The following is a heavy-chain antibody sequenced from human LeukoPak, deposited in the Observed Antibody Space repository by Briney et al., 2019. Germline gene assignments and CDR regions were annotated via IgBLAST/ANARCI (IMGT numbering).Heavy chain of an antibody. Sequence: SVKLSCKASGGTFSSYAISWVRQAPGQGLEWMGRIIPILGIANYAQKFQGRVTITADKSTSTAYMELSSLRSEDTAVYYCARDSRSSYGNWFDPWGEGSLVTVSS. CDR1: GGTFSSYA. V-gene: IGHV1-69*04. J-gene: IGHJ5*02. CDR3: ARDSRSSYGNWFDP. CDR2: IIPILGIA. D-gene: IGHD5-18*01.